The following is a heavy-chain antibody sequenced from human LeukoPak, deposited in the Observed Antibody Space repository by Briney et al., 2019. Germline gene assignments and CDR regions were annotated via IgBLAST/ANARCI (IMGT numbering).Heavy chain of an antibody. CDR1: GFTFSDYG. D-gene: IGHD2-2*01. CDR3: AKDGYCSSTSCYHYYYMDV. V-gene: IGHV3-30*02. J-gene: IGHJ6*03. Sequence: GGSLRLSCAASGFTFSDYGMVWVRQAPDKGLEWMAFIRFDGSIKYYADSVKGRFTISRDNSKNTLYLQMNSLRAEDTAVYYCAKDGYCSSTSCYHYYYMDVWGKGTTVTVSS. CDR2: IRFDGSIK.